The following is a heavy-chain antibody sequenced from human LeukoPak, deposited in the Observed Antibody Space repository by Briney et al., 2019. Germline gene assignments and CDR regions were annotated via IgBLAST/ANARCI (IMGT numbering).Heavy chain of an antibody. CDR2: ISAYNGNT. Sequence: ASVKVSCKASGYTFTSYGISWVRQAPGQGLEWMGWISAYNGNTNYAQKLQGRVTMTTDTSTSTAYMELRSLRSDDTAVYYCARARQGTIVGAPEFAEYFQHWGQGTLVTVSS. V-gene: IGHV1-18*01. CDR1: GYTFTSYG. CDR3: ARARQGTIVGAPEFAEYFQH. D-gene: IGHD1-26*01. J-gene: IGHJ1*01.